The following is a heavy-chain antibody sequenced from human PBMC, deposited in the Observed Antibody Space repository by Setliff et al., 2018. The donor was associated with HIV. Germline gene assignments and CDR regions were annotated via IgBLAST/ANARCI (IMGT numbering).Heavy chain of an antibody. D-gene: IGHD1-7*01. V-gene: IGHV1-46*01. Sequence: GASVKVSCKASGYTFTGYYMHWVRQAPGQGLEWVGTINPSGGDTIYAPEFQGRVTMTTDTSTSTAYMELRSLRSDDTAVYYCSRYSNWNFEEHFDYWGQGTLVTVSS. J-gene: IGHJ4*02. CDR1: GYTFTGYY. CDR3: SRYSNWNFEEHFDY. CDR2: INPSGGDT.